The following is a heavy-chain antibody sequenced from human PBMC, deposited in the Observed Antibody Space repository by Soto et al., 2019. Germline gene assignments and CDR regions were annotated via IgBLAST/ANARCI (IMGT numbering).Heavy chain of an antibody. J-gene: IGHJ4*02. CDR2: IYYSGST. CDR3: ARLRSSSDYFDY. Sequence: SXTLSLACTVSGGSISSSSYYWCWIRQPPGKGLEWIGSIYYSGSTYYNPSLKSRVTISVDTSKNQFSLKLSSVTAADTAVYYCARLRSSSDYFDYWGQGTLVTVSS. V-gene: IGHV4-39*01. CDR1: GGSISSSSYY. D-gene: IGHD6-19*01.